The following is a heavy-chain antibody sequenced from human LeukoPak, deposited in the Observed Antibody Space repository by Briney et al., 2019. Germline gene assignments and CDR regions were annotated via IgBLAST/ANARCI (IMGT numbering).Heavy chain of an antibody. V-gene: IGHV4-31*03. CDR1: GGSISSGGYY. CDR3: AREFRLAQLWLQSRVDGMDV. Sequence: TLSLTRTVSGGSISSGGYYWSWIRQHPGKGLEWIGYIYYSGSTYYNPSLKSRVTISVDTSKNQFSLKLSSVTAADTAVYYCAREFRLAQLWLQSRVDGMDVWGQGTTVTVSS. J-gene: IGHJ6*02. CDR2: IYYSGST. D-gene: IGHD5-18*01.